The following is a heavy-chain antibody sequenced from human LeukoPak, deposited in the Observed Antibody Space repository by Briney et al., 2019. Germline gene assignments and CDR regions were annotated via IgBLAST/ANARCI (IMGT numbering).Heavy chain of an antibody. J-gene: IGHJ4*02. CDR3: ARVTGYMTEDYFDY. CDR1: GGSINSYY. Sequence: ASETLSLTCTVSGGSINSYYWSWIRQPPGKGLEWIGYIYYSGSTNYNPSLKSRVTISVDTSKNQFSLRLSSVTAADTAVYYCARVTGYMTEDYFDYWGQGTLVTVSS. V-gene: IGHV4-59*01. D-gene: IGHD6-13*01. CDR2: IYYSGST.